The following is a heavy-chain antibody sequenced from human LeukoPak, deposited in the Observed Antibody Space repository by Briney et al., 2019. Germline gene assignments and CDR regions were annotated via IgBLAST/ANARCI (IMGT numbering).Heavy chain of an antibody. D-gene: IGHD4-17*01. J-gene: IGHJ4*02. Sequence: SETLSLTCTVSGGSISSYYWSWIRQPPGKGLEWIGYIYYSGSTNYNPSLKSRVTISVDTFKNQFSLKLSSVTAADTAVCYCARWGLTTVTRALDYWGQGTLVTVSS. CDR2: IYYSGST. V-gene: IGHV4-59*08. CDR1: GGSISSYY. CDR3: ARWGLTTVTRALDY.